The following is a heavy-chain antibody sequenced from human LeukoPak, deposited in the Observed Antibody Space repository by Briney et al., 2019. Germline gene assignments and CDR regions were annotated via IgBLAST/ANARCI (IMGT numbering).Heavy chain of an antibody. J-gene: IGHJ4*02. Sequence: GGSLRLSCAASGFTFNTYGLHWVRQAPGKGLEWVAFIRYNGNDNYYTDSVKGRFTISRDNSKNTLYLQMNSLRAEDTAVYYCARDELWSGSAVGYWGQGTLVTVSS. D-gene: IGHD3-3*01. CDR2: IRYNGNDN. V-gene: IGHV3-30*02. CDR1: GFTFNTYG. CDR3: ARDELWSGSAVGY.